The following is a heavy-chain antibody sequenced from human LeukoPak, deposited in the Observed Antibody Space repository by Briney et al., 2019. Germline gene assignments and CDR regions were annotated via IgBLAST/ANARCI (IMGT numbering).Heavy chain of an antibody. Sequence: SKTLSLTCTVSGGSISSGGYYWSWIRQHPGKGLEWIGYIYYSGSTYYNPSLKSRVTISVDTSKNQFSLKLSSVTAADTAVYYCASLSLIAAAHYYYGMDVWGQGTTVTVSS. D-gene: IGHD6-13*01. V-gene: IGHV4-31*03. CDR3: ASLSLIAAAHYYYGMDV. J-gene: IGHJ6*02. CDR2: IYYSGST. CDR1: GGSISSGGYY.